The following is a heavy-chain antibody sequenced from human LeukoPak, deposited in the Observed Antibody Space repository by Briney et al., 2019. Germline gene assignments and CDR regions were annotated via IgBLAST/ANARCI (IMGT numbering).Heavy chain of an antibody. CDR3: ARGRRDGY. CDR2: ISYDGSNK. J-gene: IGHJ4*02. Sequence: GGSLRPSCAASGFTFSSYAMHWVLQAPGKGLEWVAVISYDGSNKYYAVSVKARFTISRDNSKNTLYLQMNSLRAEDTAVYYCARGRRDGYFGQGTLVTVSS. CDR1: GFTFSSYA. D-gene: IGHD5-24*01. V-gene: IGHV3-30-3*01.